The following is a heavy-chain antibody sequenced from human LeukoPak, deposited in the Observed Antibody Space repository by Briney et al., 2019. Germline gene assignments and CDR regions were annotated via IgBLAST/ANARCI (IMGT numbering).Heavy chain of an antibody. CDR3: ARESGSHTAMAPVGGFCYEF. Sequence: ASVKVSCKACGYTLTSYRISWVRSAPGQGLEWMGWISAYNGNTNYAQKLQGRVTMTTDTSTTTAYMELKSLRSDLAAVYYCARESGSHTAMAPVGGFCYEFWGQGTLVTVSS. J-gene: IGHJ4*02. CDR2: ISAYNGNT. CDR1: GYTLTSYR. D-gene: IGHD5-18*01. V-gene: IGHV1-18*01.